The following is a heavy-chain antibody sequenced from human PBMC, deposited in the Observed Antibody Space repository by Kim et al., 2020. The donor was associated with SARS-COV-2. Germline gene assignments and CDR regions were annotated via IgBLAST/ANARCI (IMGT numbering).Heavy chain of an antibody. CDR2: IYSGGVP. D-gene: IGHD2-21*01. J-gene: IGHJ6*02. V-gene: IGHV3-53*01. CDR3: VRDPASDGHNYDGMDV. CDR1: GFSVSSKH. Sequence: GGSLRLSCAASGFSVSSKHMSWVRQTPAKRLEWVSVIYSGGVPYYADSVKGRFSISRDTSKNTVNLQMNSLRVEDTAVYFCVRDPASDGHNYDGMDVWG.